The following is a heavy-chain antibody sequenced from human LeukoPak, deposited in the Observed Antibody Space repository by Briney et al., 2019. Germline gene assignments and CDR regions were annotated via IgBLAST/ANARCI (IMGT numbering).Heavy chain of an antibody. CDR2: IIPLLDVS. J-gene: IGHJ4*02. CDR3: ARGALYYGTGQSSSHLAY. Sequence: SVKVSCKTSGGTFSSYGISWVRQAPGQGLEWMEKIIPLLDVSKYSQKFQGRITITADTSTSTAYMELTSLTNGDTAIYYCARGALYYGTGQSSSHLAYWGQGTLVTVSS. CDR1: GGTFSSYG. D-gene: IGHD3-10*01. V-gene: IGHV1-69*04.